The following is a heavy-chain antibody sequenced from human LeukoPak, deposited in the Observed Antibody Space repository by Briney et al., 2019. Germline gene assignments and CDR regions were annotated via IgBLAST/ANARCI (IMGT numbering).Heavy chain of an antibody. J-gene: IGHJ4*02. V-gene: IGHV3-23*01. D-gene: IGHD3-16*01. Sequence: PGGSLRLSCVASGFTFSSYAMSWVRQAPGKGLEWVSSISSSADSTYYADSVKGRFTISRDNSKNTLYLQMNNLRAEDTAVYYCARVRDGLGEYWGQGTLVTVSS. CDR2: ISSSADST. CDR3: ARVRDGLGEY. CDR1: GFTFSSYA.